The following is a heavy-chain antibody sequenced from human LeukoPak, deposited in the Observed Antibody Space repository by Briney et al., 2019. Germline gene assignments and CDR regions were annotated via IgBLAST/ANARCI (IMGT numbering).Heavy chain of an antibody. CDR2: ISGSGDNT. CDR3: AKDEVLSQYCSGGSCSPFDY. CDR1: GFTFSSYA. V-gene: IGHV3-23*01. Sequence: PGGSLRPSCAASGFTFSSYARHWVRQAPGKGLEWVSVISGSGDNTYYADSVKGRFTISRDNSKNTLFLPINSLRGEDTALYYCAKDEVLSQYCSGGSCSPFDYWGQGTLVTVSS. J-gene: IGHJ4*02. D-gene: IGHD2-15*01.